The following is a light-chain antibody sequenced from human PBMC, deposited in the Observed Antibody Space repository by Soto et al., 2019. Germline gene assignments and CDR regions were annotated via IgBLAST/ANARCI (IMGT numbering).Light chain of an antibody. CDR2: AAS. J-gene: IGKJ5*01. Sequence: DIQMTQSPSSLSASVEDRVIITCRASQSISNHLNWYQQKPGKAHKXLIFAASSLQSGVPSRFSGSRSGPDLTITVNSLQPEDFETYYCQQGYTSAITFGQGTRLENK. CDR3: QQGYTSAIT. V-gene: IGKV1-39*01. CDR1: QSISNH.